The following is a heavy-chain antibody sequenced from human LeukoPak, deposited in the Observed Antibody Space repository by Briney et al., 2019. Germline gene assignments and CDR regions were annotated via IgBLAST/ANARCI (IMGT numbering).Heavy chain of an antibody. CDR3: ARVSGNFNEYFQF. J-gene: IGHJ1*01. Sequence: ASVKVSCKAFGYTFTDCYIHWVRQAPGQGLEWLGMISPTSDTTSYLQKFQGRVTMTRDTSTSTVHMELSSLRPEDTAVYYCARVSGNFNEYFQFWGQGTLVTVSS. V-gene: IGHV1-46*01. D-gene: IGHD2/OR15-2a*01. CDR1: GYTFTDCY. CDR2: ISPTSDTT.